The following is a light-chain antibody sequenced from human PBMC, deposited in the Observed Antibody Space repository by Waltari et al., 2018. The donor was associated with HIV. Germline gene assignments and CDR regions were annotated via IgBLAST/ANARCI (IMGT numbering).Light chain of an antibody. CDR1: SGDFGDFNS. Sequence: QSALTQPASVSGSPGQSITISCTGASGDFGDFNSVSWYQHHPDRAPQVLIFEVTHRPSGLSDRFSGSKSGNTASLSISGLQADDEANYYCCAYTTASILVFGGGTKLTVL. CDR2: EVT. CDR3: CAYTTASILV. J-gene: IGLJ3*02. V-gene: IGLV2-14*01.